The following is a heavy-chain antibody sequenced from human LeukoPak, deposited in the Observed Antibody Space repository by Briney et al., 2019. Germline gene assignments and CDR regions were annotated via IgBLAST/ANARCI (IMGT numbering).Heavy chain of an antibody. Sequence: GASVKVSCKASGYTFSNFGVSWVRQAPGQGLEWMGGIIPIFGTANYAQKFQGRVTITADESTSTAYMELSSLRSEDTAVYYCARDRGRYFDWLGFDYWGQGTLVTVSS. CDR3: ARDRGRYFDWLGFDY. CDR2: IIPIFGTA. D-gene: IGHD3-9*01. J-gene: IGHJ4*02. CDR1: GYTFSNFG. V-gene: IGHV1-69*13.